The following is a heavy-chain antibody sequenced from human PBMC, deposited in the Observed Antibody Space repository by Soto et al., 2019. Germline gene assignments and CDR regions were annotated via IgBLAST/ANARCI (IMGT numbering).Heavy chain of an antibody. CDR3: AREIRRGDSSGYEFDY. D-gene: IGHD3-22*01. Sequence: PSDTLSLTCTVSGGSISSGGYYWSWIRQHPGKGLEWIGYIYYSGSTYYNPSLKSRVTISVDTSKNQFSLKLSSVTAADTAVYYCAREIRRGDSSGYEFDYWGQGTLVNVSS. V-gene: IGHV4-31*03. CDR2: IYYSGST. CDR1: GGSISSGGYY. J-gene: IGHJ4*02.